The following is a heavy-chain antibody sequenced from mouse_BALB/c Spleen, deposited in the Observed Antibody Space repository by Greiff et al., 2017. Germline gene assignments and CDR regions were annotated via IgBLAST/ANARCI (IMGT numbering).Heavy chain of an antibody. V-gene: IGHV1-15*01. Sequence: QVQLQQSGAELVRPGASVMLSCKASGYTFTDYEMHWVKQTPVHGLEWIGAIDPETGGTAYNQKFKGKATLTADKSSSTAYMELRSLTSEDTAVYYCARSAMDYWGQGTSVTVSS. J-gene: IGHJ4*01. CDR1: GYTFTDYE. CDR2: IDPETGGT. CDR3: ARSAMDY.